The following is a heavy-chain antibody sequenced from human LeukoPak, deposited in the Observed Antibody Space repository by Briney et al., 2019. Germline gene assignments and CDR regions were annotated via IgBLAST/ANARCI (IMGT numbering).Heavy chain of an antibody. Sequence: SETLSLTCAVSGYSISSGYYWGWIRPPPGKGLEWIGSVYHSGSTYYIPSLKSRVTISVDTSKNQFSLKVTSVTAADTAVYYCARGISTTGHDYWGQGTLVTVSS. D-gene: IGHD2/OR15-2a*01. J-gene: IGHJ4*02. CDR1: GYSISSGYY. CDR3: ARGISTTGHDY. CDR2: VYHSGST. V-gene: IGHV4-38-2*01.